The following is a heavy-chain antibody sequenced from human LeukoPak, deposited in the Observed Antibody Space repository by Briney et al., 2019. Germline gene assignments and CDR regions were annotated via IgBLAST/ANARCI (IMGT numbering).Heavy chain of an antibody. V-gene: IGHV3-53*01. CDR1: GFTVSSNY. J-gene: IGHJ4*02. Sequence: PGGSLRLSCAVSGFTVSSNYMSWVRQAPGKGLEWGSILYSAGATYYADSVRGRFTIARDNSKNTVFLQMNSLRAEDTAVYYCASGEVGVRKYYSDPFHHWGQGTLVTVSS. D-gene: IGHD3-10*01. CDR2: LYSAGAT. CDR3: ASGEVGVRKYYSDPFHH.